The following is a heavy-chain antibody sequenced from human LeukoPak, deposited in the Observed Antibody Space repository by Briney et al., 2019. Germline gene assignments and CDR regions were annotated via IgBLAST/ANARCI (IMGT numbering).Heavy chain of an antibody. Sequence: ASVKVSCKASGYTFTGYYMHWVRQAPGQGLEWMGWINPNSGGTNYAQKFQGWVTMTRDTSISTAYMELSRLRSDDTAVYYCARDRIAVAGTSYYGMDVWGQGTTVTVSS. CDR2: INPNSGGT. D-gene: IGHD6-19*01. CDR1: GYTFTGYY. J-gene: IGHJ6*02. V-gene: IGHV1-2*04. CDR3: ARDRIAVAGTSYYGMDV.